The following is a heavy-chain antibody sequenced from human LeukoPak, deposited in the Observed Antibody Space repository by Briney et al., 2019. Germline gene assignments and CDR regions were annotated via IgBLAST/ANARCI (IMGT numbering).Heavy chain of an antibody. CDR2: IIPIFGTA. V-gene: IGHV1-69*06. Sequence: GASVKVSCKASGGTFSSYAISWVRQAPGQGLEWMGGIIPIFGTANYAQKFQGRVTITADKSTSTAYMELSSLRSEDTAVYCCARRGYCSGGSCYPWAGAFDIWGQGTMVTVSS. D-gene: IGHD2-15*01. CDR3: ARRGYCSGGSCYPWAGAFDI. CDR1: GGTFSSYA. J-gene: IGHJ3*02.